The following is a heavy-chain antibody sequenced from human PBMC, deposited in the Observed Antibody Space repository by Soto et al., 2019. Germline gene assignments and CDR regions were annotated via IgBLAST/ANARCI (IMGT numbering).Heavy chain of an antibody. V-gene: IGHV1-69*13. CDR3: ARQFDSDTTGYYYAY. CDR2: IMPIFGSA. J-gene: IGHJ4*02. Sequence: SVKVSCKASGGSFSRSTISWLRQAPGQGLEWMGGIMPIFGSANYAQKFQGRVTITADENTHTVYMELTRLGSEDTAVYYCARQFDSDTTGYYYAYWGQGTLVTVSS. CDR1: GGSFSRST. D-gene: IGHD3-22*01.